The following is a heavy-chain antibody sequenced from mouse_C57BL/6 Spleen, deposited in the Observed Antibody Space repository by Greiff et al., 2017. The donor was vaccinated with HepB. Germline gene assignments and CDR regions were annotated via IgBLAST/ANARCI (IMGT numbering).Heavy chain of an antibody. J-gene: IGHJ2*01. Sequence: EVKLVESGPGLVKPSQSLSLTCSVTGYSITSGYYWNWIRQFPGNKLEWMGYISYDGSNNYNPSLKNRISITRDTSKNQFFLKLNSVTTEDTATYYCARGLYGLDYWGQGTTLTVSS. CDR3: ARGLYGLDY. CDR2: ISYDGSN. D-gene: IGHD1-1*02. V-gene: IGHV3-6*01. CDR1: GYSITSGYY.